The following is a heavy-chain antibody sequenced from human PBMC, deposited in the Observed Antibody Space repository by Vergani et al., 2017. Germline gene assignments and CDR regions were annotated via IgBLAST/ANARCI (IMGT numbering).Heavy chain of an antibody. J-gene: IGHJ4*02. V-gene: IGHV3-48*03. Sequence: EVQLLESGGGLVQPGGSLRLSCAASGFTFSSYEMNWVRQAPGKGLEWVSYISSSGSTIYYADSVKGRFTISRDNAKNSLYLQMNSQRAEDTAVYYCARARGDFWSGYSETQTFDYWGQGTLVTVSS. CDR1: GFTFSSYE. CDR2: ISSSGSTI. CDR3: ARARGDFWSGYSETQTFDY. D-gene: IGHD3-3*01.